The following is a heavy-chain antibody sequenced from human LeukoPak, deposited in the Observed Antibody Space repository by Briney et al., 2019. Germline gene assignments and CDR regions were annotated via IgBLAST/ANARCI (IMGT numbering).Heavy chain of an antibody. D-gene: IGHD4-17*01. J-gene: IGHJ4*02. V-gene: IGHV3-33*01. Sequence: QAGGSLRLSCAASGFTFSSYGMHWVRQAPGKGLEWVAVIWYDGSNKYYADSVKGRFTISRDNSKNTLYLQMNSLRAEDTAVYYCARDGHDYGEGEGFFDYWGQGTLVTVSS. CDR1: GFTFSSYG. CDR2: IWYDGSNK. CDR3: ARDGHDYGEGEGFFDY.